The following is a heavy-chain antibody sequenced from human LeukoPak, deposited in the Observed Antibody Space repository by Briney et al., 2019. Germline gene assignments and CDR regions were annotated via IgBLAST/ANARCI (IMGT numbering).Heavy chain of an antibody. J-gene: IGHJ6*02. D-gene: IGHD3-22*01. CDR3: ARVLLPLYGMDV. CDR2: ISSSSSYI. Sequence: GGSLRLSCAASGFTFSSYSMNWVRQAPGKGLEWVSSISSSSSYIYYADSVKGRFTISRDNSKNTLYLQMNSLRAEDTAVYYCARVLLPLYGMDVWGQGTTVTVSS. V-gene: IGHV3-21*01. CDR1: GFTFSSYS.